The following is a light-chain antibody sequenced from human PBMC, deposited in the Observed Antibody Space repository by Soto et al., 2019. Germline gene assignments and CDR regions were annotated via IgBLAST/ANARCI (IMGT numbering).Light chain of an antibody. CDR2: GNS. CDR3: PSYDSSLSGWV. CDR1: SSNIGAGYD. Sequence: QAVVTQPPSVSGAPGQRVTISCTGSSSNIGAGYDVHWYQQLPGTAPKLLIYGNSNRPSGVPDRFSGSKSGTSASLAITALQAGDKSDYYCPSYDSSLSGWVFGGGTKVTVL. V-gene: IGLV1-40*01. J-gene: IGLJ3*02.